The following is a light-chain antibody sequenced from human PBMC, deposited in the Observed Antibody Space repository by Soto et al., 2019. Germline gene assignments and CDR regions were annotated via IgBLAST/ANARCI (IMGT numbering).Light chain of an antibody. J-gene: IGKJ5*01. CDR3: QQYVNLPYT. CDR2: DTF. V-gene: IGKV1-33*01. CDR1: QGISSW. Sequence: DIQMTQSPSSVSASVGDRVTITCRASQGISSWLAWYQQKPGKAPKLLIYDTFTLEEGVPSRFSGGGSGTDFTFTINGLQPEDAAIYSCQQYVNLPYTFGQGTRLE.